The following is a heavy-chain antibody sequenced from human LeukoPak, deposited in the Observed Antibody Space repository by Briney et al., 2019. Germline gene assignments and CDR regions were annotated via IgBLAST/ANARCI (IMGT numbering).Heavy chain of an antibody. J-gene: IGHJ3*01. V-gene: IGHV4-34*01. CDR1: GGSFSDYF. Sequence: SEPLSLTCAVYGGSFSDYFWNWIRQPPGKGLEWIGEINHSGITNYSPSLKSRVTISVDTSKNQFSLKPISVTAADTAVYYCARGARVADERDAFDVWGQGTLVTVSS. D-gene: IGHD3-3*01. CDR3: ARGARVADERDAFDV. CDR2: INHSGIT.